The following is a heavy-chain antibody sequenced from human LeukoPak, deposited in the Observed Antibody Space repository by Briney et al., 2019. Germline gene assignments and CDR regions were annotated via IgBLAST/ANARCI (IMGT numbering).Heavy chain of an antibody. D-gene: IGHD6-13*01. CDR3: ARGAAGTGDLDY. Sequence: PGGSLRLPCAASGFTFNEYYMSWIRQAPGKGLEWVSYISSSGSVTYYTDSVKGRLTISRDNAKNSLYLQMNNLRAEDTAVYYCARGAAGTGDLDYWGQGTLVTVYS. CDR1: GFTFNEYY. CDR2: ISSSGSVT. J-gene: IGHJ4*02. V-gene: IGHV3-11*01.